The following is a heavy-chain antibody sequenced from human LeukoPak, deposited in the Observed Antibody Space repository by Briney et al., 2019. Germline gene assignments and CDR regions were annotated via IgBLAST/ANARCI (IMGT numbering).Heavy chain of an antibody. CDR1: GFTFSSYA. J-gene: IGHJ3*02. CDR3: ARGLTLHLEWLRLGGAFDI. D-gene: IGHD5-12*01. V-gene: IGHV3-48*04. CDR2: ISSSSSTI. Sequence: PGGSLRLSCAASGFTFSSYAMSWVRQAPGKGLEWGSYISSSSSTIYYADSVKGRFTISRDNAKNSLYLQMNSLRAEDTAVYYCARGLTLHLEWLRLGGAFDIWGQGTMVTVSS.